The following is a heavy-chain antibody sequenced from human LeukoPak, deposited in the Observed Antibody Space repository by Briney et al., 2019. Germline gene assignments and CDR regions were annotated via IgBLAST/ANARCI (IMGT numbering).Heavy chain of an antibody. Sequence: SETLSLTCTVSGGSISSGSYYWSWIRQPAGKGLEWIGRIYTSGSTNYNPSLKSRVTISVDTSKNQFSLKLSSVTAADTAVYYCAADILTGNFDYWGQGTLVTVSS. D-gene: IGHD3-9*01. CDR2: IYTSGST. CDR3: AADILTGNFDY. J-gene: IGHJ4*02. V-gene: IGHV4-61*02. CDR1: GGSISSGSYY.